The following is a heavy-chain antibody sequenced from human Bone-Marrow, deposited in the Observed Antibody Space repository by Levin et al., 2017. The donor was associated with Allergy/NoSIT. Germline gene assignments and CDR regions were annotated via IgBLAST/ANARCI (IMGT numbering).Heavy chain of an antibody. CDR2: ISGSGTIK. V-gene: IGHV3-48*03. CDR1: GFTFSSYE. CDR3: ARKRAYSYGYGGLDH. J-gene: IGHJ4*02. D-gene: IGHD5-18*01. Sequence: GGSLRLSCVDSGFTFSSYEMNWVRQAPGKGLEWISYISGSGTIKYYADSVKGRFTISRDNAKKSLNLQMNSLRAEDTAVYYCARKRAYSYGYGGLDHWGQGTLVTVSS.